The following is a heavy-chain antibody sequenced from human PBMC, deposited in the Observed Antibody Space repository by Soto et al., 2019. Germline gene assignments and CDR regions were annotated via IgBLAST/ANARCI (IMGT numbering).Heavy chain of an antibody. CDR1: GFTFSDDY. V-gene: IGHV3-11*06. Sequence: PGGSLRLSCAASGFTFSDDYMSWVREARGKGLEWIGYSSNSGSFTRCADSVKGRFSISRDNAKNSLYLQINSLRGDDTATYFCVRSGDNYNPLDYWGQGTPVTVSS. D-gene: IGHD1-1*01. CDR3: VRSGDNYNPLDY. CDR2: SSNSGSFT. J-gene: IGHJ4*02.